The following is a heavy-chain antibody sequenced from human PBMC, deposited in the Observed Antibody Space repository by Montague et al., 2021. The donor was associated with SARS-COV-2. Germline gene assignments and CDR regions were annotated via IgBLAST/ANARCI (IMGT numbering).Heavy chain of an antibody. D-gene: IGHD3-3*01. V-gene: IGHV4-34*01. CDR3: ARDQTVLEWICYGMDV. J-gene: IGHJ6*02. CDR1: GGSFSTYY. CDR2: IDHSGNT. Sequence: SETLSLTCAVYGGSFSTYYWAWIRQSPGKGLEWIGNIDHSGNTNYKSSXXSRVSISVDTSSCQFSLYLTSVTAADADAYYCARDQTVLEWICYGMDVWGRGTTVTVSS.